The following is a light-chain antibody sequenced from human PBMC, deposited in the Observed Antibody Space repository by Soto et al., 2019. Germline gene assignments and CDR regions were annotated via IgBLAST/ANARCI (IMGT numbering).Light chain of an antibody. J-gene: IGKJ1*01. V-gene: IGKV1-5*03. Sequence: GGTVTLSCRASQTISSWLAWYQQKKGKAPKLMIYKASTLKSGVPSRFSGSGSGTEVTLTISSLQTDDFATYYCQHYNSYSEAFGQGTKVDIK. CDR2: KAS. CDR1: QTISSW. CDR3: QHYNSYSEA.